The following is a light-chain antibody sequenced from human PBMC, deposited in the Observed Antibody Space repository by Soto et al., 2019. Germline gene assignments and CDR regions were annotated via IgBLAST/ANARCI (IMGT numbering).Light chain of an antibody. V-gene: IGKV1-5*01. CDR3: QQYNNGWT. Sequence: DIQVTQSPSTLSASVGDRVTITCRASESIKGRLAWYQQKPGKAPKLLIYDASSLKGGVPSRFSGSGSGTEFTLTISSLQPDDFATYYCQQYNNGWTFGQGTKVEIK. CDR2: DAS. J-gene: IGKJ1*01. CDR1: ESIKGR.